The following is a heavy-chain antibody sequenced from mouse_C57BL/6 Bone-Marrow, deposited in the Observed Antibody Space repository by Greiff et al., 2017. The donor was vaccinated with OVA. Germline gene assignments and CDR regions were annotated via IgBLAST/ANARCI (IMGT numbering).Heavy chain of an antibody. CDR2: IYPGSGST. D-gene: IGHD1-1*01. Sequence: QVQLQQPGAELVKPGASVKMSCKASGYTFTSYWITWVKQRPGQGLEWIGDIYPGSGSTNYNEKFKSKATLTVDTSSSTAYMQLSSLTSEDSAVYYCAKRGVYGSSVDYRGQGTTLTVSS. V-gene: IGHV1-55*01. CDR1: GYTFTSYW. CDR3: AKRGVYGSSVDY. J-gene: IGHJ2*01.